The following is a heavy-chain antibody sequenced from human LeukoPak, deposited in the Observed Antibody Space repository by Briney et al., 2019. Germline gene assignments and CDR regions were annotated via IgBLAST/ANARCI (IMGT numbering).Heavy chain of an antibody. CDR1: GFTFSGHS. J-gene: IGHJ4*02. CDR2: ISSSSSSI. CDR3: ARDPDSSGWYYFDY. Sequence: GGSLRLSCAGSGFTFSGHSMNWVRQAPGKGLEWASFISSSSSSIYYADAVKGRFTISRDNANNSLYLQMNSLRAEDTAVYYCARDPDSSGWYYFDYWGQGSLVTVSS. D-gene: IGHD6-19*01. V-gene: IGHV3-21*06.